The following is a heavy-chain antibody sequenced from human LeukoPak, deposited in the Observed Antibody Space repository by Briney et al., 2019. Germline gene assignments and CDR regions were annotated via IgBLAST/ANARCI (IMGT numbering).Heavy chain of an antibody. CDR3: AREPVQFDWSDY. CDR1: GGSISSGDYY. Sequence: SETLSLTCTVSGGSISSGDYYWRWIRQPPGTGLEWIGYIYYSGSTYYNPSLKSRVTISVDTSKNQFSLKLSSVTAADTAVYYCAREPVQFDWSDYWGQGTLVTVSS. D-gene: IGHD3-9*01. CDR2: IYYSGST. V-gene: IGHV4-30-4*01. J-gene: IGHJ4*02.